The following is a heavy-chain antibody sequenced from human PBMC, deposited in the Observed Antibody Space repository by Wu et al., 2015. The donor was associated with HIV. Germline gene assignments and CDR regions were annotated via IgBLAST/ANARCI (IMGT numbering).Heavy chain of an antibody. J-gene: IGHJ5*02. Sequence: QVQLVQSGAEVKKPGSSVKVSCKASGDIFSKYAINWVRQAPGQGLEWMGGVTPMFGTTNYAQKFQGRVTITSDVYTSTAYMEMSSLRSEDTAIYYCARELEDPAIMVRAGFDPWGQGTLVTVSP. D-gene: IGHD3-10*01. CDR1: GDIFSKYA. V-gene: IGHV1-69*05. CDR3: ARELEDPAIMVRAGFDP. CDR2: VTPMFGTT.